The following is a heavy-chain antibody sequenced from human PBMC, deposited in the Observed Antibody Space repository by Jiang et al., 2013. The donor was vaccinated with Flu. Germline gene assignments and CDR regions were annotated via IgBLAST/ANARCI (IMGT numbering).Heavy chain of an antibody. V-gene: IGHV3-30*01. CDR1: GFTFSNFA. CDR3: ARVTGSSSWYGWDADY. Sequence: VQLLESGGGVVQPGGSLRLSCAASGFTFSNFALHWVRQAPGKGLEWVAFISFDGSSEYYSDSVKGRFTISRDDSKNTLYLQMNSLRPEDTAVYYCARVTGSSSWYGWDADYWGQGTLVTVSS. D-gene: IGHD6-13*01. J-gene: IGHJ4*02. CDR2: ISFDGSSE.